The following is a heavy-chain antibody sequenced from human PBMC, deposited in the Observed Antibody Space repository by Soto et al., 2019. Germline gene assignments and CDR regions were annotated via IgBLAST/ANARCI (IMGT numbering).Heavy chain of an antibody. D-gene: IGHD2-8*01. CDR2: ISHSGST. V-gene: IGHV4-34*01. J-gene: IGHJ4*01. Sequence: QVQLHQWGAGLLKPSETLSLNCAVYGGSFSGYLWTWIRQSPGKGPEWIGEISHSGSTNYNPSLKSRVTLSVDTSKNQFSLKLSSVTAADTAVYYCARKTGIRYYLEYWGHGMLVTVSS. CDR1: GGSFSGYL. CDR3: ARKTGIRYYLEY.